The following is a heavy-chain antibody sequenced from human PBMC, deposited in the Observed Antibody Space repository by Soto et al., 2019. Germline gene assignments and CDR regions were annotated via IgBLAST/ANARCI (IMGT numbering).Heavy chain of an antibody. CDR1: GGTFSSYA. Sequence: GVSVKVSCKASGGTFSSYAISWVRQAPGQGLEWMGWISAYNGTTNYAQKLQGRVTMTTDTSTSTAYMELRSLRPDDTAVYYCARQNRITIFGVAGPYYFDYWGQGTLVTVSS. CDR2: ISAYNGTT. J-gene: IGHJ4*02. D-gene: IGHD3-3*01. CDR3: ARQNRITIFGVAGPYYFDY. V-gene: IGHV1-18*01.